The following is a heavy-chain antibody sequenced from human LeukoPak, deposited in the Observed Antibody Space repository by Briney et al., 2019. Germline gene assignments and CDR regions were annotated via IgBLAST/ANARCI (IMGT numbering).Heavy chain of an antibody. CDR1: GFTFNSDA. Sequence: TGRSLRLSCAASGFTFNSDAMSWVRQPPGKGLEWVSVISASGASPYYADSVKGRFTISRDNSKNTLYLQMNSLRAEDTAVYYCAKRAVAGTYYFDYWGQGTLVTVSS. CDR3: AKRAVAGTYYFDY. CDR2: ISASGASP. J-gene: IGHJ4*02. D-gene: IGHD6-19*01. V-gene: IGHV3-23*01.